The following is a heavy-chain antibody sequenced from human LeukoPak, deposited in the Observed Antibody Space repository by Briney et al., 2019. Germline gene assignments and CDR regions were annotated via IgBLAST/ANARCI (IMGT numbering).Heavy chain of an antibody. CDR2: LIPIFGTA. CDR3: ARGGFGPTYYDFWSGYDNWFDP. J-gene: IGHJ5*02. CDR1: GDTFSSYA. Sequence: SVKVSCKASGDTFSSYAISWVRQAPGQGLEWMGGLIPIFGTANYAQKFQGRVTITADESTSTAYMELSSLRSEDTAVYYCARGGFGPTYYDFWSGYDNWFDPWGQGTLVTVSS. D-gene: IGHD3-3*01. V-gene: IGHV1-69*01.